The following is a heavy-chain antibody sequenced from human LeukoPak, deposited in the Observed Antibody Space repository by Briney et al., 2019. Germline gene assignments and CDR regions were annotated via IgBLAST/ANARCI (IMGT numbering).Heavy chain of an antibody. CDR1: GFTFSSYW. Sequence: GGSLRLSCAASGFTFSSYWMHWVRQAPGKGLVWASRINSDGSSTSYADSVKGRFTISRDNAKNTLYLQMNSLRAEDTAVYYCARDLYCSGGSCYSGDWFDPWGQGTLVTVSS. CDR3: ARDLYCSGGSCYSGDWFDP. CDR2: INSDGSST. J-gene: IGHJ5*02. D-gene: IGHD2-15*01. V-gene: IGHV3-74*01.